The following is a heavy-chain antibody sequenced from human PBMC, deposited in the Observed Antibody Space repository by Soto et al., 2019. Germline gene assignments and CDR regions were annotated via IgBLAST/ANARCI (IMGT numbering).Heavy chain of an antibody. CDR1: GFTFSSYG. D-gene: IGHD1-26*01. CDR3: AKPYRSGSYSEYFQH. CDR2: ISYDGSNK. J-gene: IGHJ1*01. Sequence: HPGGSLRLSCAASGFTFSSYGMHWVRQAPGKGLEWVAVISYDGSNKYYADSVEGRFTISRDNSKNTLYLQMNSLRAEDTAVYYCAKPYRSGSYSEYFQHWGQGTLVTVSS. V-gene: IGHV3-30*18.